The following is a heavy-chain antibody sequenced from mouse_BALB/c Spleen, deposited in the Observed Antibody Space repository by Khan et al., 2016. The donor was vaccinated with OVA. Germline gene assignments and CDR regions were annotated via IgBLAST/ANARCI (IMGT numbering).Heavy chain of an antibody. CDR3: TRSFDSYYFDY. CDR1: GYSFTSYW. J-gene: IGHJ2*01. CDR2: IYPGNSDT. V-gene: IGHV1-5*01. Sequence: EVQLQESGTVLARPGASVKMSCKASGYSFTSYWMHWVKQRPGQGLEWIGAIYPGNSDTRYNQKFKGKAKLTAVTSASTAYMELSSLTNEDSAVYYCTRSFDSYYFDYWGQGTTLTVSS. D-gene: IGHD2-4*01.